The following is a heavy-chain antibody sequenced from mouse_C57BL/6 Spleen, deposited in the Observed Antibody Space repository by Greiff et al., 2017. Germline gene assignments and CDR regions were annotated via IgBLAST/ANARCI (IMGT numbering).Heavy chain of an antibody. CDR3: ARGGGAWFAY. V-gene: IGHV5-15*04. Sequence: DVMLVESGGGLVQPGGSLKLSCAASGFTFSDYGMAWVRQAPRKGPEWVAFISNLAYSIYYADTVTGRFTISRENAKNTLYLEMSSLRSEDTAMYYCARGGGAWFAYWGQGTLVTVSA. CDR1: GFTFSDYG. J-gene: IGHJ3*01. CDR2: ISNLAYSI.